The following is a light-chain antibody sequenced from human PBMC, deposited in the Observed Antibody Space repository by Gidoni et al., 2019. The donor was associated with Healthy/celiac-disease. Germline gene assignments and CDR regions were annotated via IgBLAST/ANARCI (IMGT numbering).Light chain of an antibody. CDR2: KAS. Sequence: DIQMTQSPSTLSASVGDRVTITCRASQSISSWLAWYQQKPGKAPNLLIYKASSLESGVPSRFSGSGSGTEFTLTINSLQPDDFATYYCQQYNSYRTFXQXTKVEIK. CDR1: QSISSW. CDR3: QQYNSYRT. J-gene: IGKJ1*01. V-gene: IGKV1-5*03.